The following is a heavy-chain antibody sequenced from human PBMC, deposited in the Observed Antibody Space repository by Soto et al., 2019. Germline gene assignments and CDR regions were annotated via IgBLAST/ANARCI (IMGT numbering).Heavy chain of an antibody. CDR1: GFTFSNYA. CDR2: ISGSGDST. Sequence: PGGSLRLSCAASGFTFSNYAMSWVRQAPGKGLEWVSVISGSGDSTYYADSVKGRFTISRDNSKNTLHLQMSSLRAEDTAVYYCARDVPSHIVVLQAALDYWGQGTLVTVSS. V-gene: IGHV3-23*01. CDR3: ARDVPSHIVVLQAALDY. J-gene: IGHJ4*02. D-gene: IGHD2-2*01.